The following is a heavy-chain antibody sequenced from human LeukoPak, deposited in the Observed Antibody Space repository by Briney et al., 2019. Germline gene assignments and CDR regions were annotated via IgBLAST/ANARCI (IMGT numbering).Heavy chain of an antibody. J-gene: IGHJ4*02. V-gene: IGHV4-59*12. CDR3: ARVRGSGTGQPTIFDY. CDR2: IYYSGST. CDR1: GGSISSYY. Sequence: SETLSLTCTVSGGSISSYYWSWIRQPPGKGLEWIGYIYYSGSTNYNPSLKSRVTISVDTSKNQFSLRLSSVTAADTAVYYCARVRGSGTGQPTIFDYWGQGTLVTVSS. D-gene: IGHD1-1*01.